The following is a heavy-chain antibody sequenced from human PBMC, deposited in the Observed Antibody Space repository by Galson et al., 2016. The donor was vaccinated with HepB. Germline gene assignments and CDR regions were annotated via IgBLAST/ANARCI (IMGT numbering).Heavy chain of an antibody. V-gene: IGHV6-1*01. J-gene: IGHJ6*02. CDR1: GDSVSSNSAT. Sequence: CAISGDSVSSNSATWHWVRQSPSSGLEWLGRTYYRSKWYNDYALSVKSRITINPDTSKHQCSLQLNSVTPEDTAVYYCARVRSGYSGDTNPYYYGMDVWGQGTTVTASS. CDR2: TYYRSKWYN. CDR3: ARVRSGYSGDTNPYYYGMDV. D-gene: IGHD5-12*01.